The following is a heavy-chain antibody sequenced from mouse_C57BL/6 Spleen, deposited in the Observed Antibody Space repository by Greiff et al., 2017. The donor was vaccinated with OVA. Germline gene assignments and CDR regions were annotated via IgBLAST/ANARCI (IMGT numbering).Heavy chain of an antibody. D-gene: IGHD2-4*01. CDR3: PDDYGQGFAY. CDR1: GFNIKDYY. Sequence: EVQLQQSGAELVRPGASVKLSCTASGFNIKDYYMHWVKQRPEQGLEWIGRIDPEDGDTEYAPKFQGKATMTADTSSNTAYLQLSSLTSEDTAVYYCPDDYGQGFAYWGQGTLVTVSA. CDR2: IDPEDGDT. J-gene: IGHJ3*01. V-gene: IGHV14-1*01.